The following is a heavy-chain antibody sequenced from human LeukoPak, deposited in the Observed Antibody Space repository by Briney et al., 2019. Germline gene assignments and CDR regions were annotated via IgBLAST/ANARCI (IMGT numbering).Heavy chain of an antibody. CDR3: ARRYTGAWCDFDY. CDR1: GYSFIGYW. J-gene: IGHJ4*02. CDR2: IYPGDSET. D-gene: IGHD6-19*01. Sequence: GESLKISCKGSGYSFIGYWIGWVRQMPGKGLEWMGIIYPGDSETRYSPSFQGQVTISADKSISTAYLQRNNLKASDTAMYYCARRYTGAWCDFDYWGQGTLVTVSS. V-gene: IGHV5-51*01.